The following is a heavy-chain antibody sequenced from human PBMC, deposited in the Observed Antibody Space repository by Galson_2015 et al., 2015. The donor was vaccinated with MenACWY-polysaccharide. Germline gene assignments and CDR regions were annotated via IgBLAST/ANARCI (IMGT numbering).Heavy chain of an antibody. J-gene: IGHJ4*02. V-gene: IGHV3-23*01. Sequence: SLRLSCAASGFTFSSYAMSWVRQAPGKGLEWVSAISGSGGSTYYADSVKGRFTISRDNSKNTLYLQMNSLRAEDTAVYYCAKDRHSGWERITMIVVDYWGQGTLVTVSS. CDR2: ISGSGGST. D-gene: IGHD3-22*01. CDR3: AKDRHSGWERITMIVVDY. CDR1: GFTFSSYA.